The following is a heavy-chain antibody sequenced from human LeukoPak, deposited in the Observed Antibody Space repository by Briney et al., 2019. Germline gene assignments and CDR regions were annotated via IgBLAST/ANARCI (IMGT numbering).Heavy chain of an antibody. J-gene: IGHJ4*02. CDR3: ARDVITFGGVIVLFDY. CDR1: GYTFTSYG. CDR2: ISAYNGNT. Sequence: ASVKVSCKASGYTFTSYGISWVRQAPGQGLEWMGLISAYNGNTNYAQKLQGRVTMTTDTSTSTAYMELRSLRSDDTAVYYCARDVITFGGVIVLFDYWGQGTLVTVSS. D-gene: IGHD3-16*02. V-gene: IGHV1-18*01.